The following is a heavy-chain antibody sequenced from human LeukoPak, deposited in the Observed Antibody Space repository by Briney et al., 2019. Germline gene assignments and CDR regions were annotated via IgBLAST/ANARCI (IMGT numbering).Heavy chain of an antibody. CDR2: ISPSDGTT. V-gene: IGHV1-46*01. CDR3: ARDQRGSSSWESYFDH. D-gene: IGHD6-13*01. CDR1: GYTFTVYY. J-gene: IGHJ4*02. Sequence: GASVKVSCKASGYTFTVYYMHWVRQAPGHGLEWMGIISPSDGTTSYAQTFQGRVTMTRDMSTATVFMELRNLRSEDTAMYYCARDQRGSSSWESYFDHWGQGSLVTVSS.